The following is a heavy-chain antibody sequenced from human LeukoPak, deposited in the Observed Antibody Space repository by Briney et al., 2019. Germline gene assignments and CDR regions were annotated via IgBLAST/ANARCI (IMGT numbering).Heavy chain of an antibody. J-gene: IGHJ4*02. Sequence: SETLSLTCDVSGDFFRSYWSGWVRQPAGKGLEWIGRIYATGSTKFNPSLKSRLTMSMDTSTNQFSLKLTSVTAADTAVYFCASQGYTASYYFLDSWSQGILVTVSS. CDR3: ASQGYTASYYFLDS. CDR1: GDFFRSYW. V-gene: IGHV4-4*07. CDR2: IYATGST. D-gene: IGHD1-26*01.